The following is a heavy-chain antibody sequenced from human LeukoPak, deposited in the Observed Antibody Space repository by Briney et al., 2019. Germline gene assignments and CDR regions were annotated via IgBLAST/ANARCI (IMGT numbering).Heavy chain of an antibody. D-gene: IGHD6-19*01. J-gene: IGHJ4*02. CDR1: GYGFTSYW. CDR2: IYPGDSDT. CDR3: ARLAGVAGITHFDY. V-gene: IGHV5-51*01. Sequence: GESLKISCKGSGYGFTSYWIGWVRQMPGKGLGWMGIIYPGDSDTRYSPSFRGQVTISADKSISTAYLQWSSLKASDTAMYYCARLAGVAGITHFDYWGQGTLVTVSS.